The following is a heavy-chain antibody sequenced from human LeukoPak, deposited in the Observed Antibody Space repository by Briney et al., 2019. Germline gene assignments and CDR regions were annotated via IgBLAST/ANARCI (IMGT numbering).Heavy chain of an antibody. CDR1: GGSFSGYH. CDR2: INHSGST. CDR3: ARAAHRRPAEYFQH. V-gene: IGHV4-34*01. Sequence: PSETLSLTCAVYGGSFSGYHWSWIRQPPGKGLEWIGEINHSGSTNYNPSLKSRVTISVDTSKNQFSLKLSSVTAADTAVYFCARAAHRRPAEYFQHGGQGTLVSVSS. J-gene: IGHJ1*01.